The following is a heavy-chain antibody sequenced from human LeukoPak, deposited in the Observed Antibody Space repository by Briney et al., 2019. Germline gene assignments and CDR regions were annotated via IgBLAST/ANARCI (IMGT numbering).Heavy chain of an antibody. V-gene: IGHV3-48*03. Sequence: GGSLRLSCAAAGFSFNSYEINWVRQAPGKGLEWVSYISSGGITIFYADSVKGRLTISRDNAKNSVYLQMNSLRAEDTAVYYCARVSYSGGVYWGQGTLVTVSS. D-gene: IGHD6-25*01. CDR2: ISSGGITI. J-gene: IGHJ4*02. CDR1: GFSFNSYE. CDR3: ARVSYSGGVY.